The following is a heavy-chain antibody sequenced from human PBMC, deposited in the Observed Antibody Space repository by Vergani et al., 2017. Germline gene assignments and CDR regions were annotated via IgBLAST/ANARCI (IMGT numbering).Heavy chain of an antibody. CDR3: AKVHQLLHTSYYYYYMDV. J-gene: IGHJ6*03. CDR2: ISGSSGST. CDR1: GFTFSSYA. Sequence: EVQLLESGGGLVQPGGSLRLSCAASGFTFSSYAMSWVRQAPGKGLEWVSAISGSSGSTYYADSVKGRFTISRDNSKNTLYLQMNSLRAEDTAVYYCAKVHQLLHTSYYYYYMDVWGKGTTVTVSS. D-gene: IGHD2-2*01. V-gene: IGHV3-23*01.